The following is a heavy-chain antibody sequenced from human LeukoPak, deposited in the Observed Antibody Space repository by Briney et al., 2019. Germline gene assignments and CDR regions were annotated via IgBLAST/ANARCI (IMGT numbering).Heavy chain of an antibody. CDR3: ARSSYYYGSGSYSYGMDV. J-gene: IGHJ6*02. CDR2: IYSGGST. CDR1: GFTVSSNY. V-gene: IGHV3-66*01. Sequence: PGGSLRLSCAASGFTVSSNYMCWVRQAPGKGLEWVSVIYSGGSTYYADSVKGRFTISRDNSKNTLYLQMNSLRAEDTAVYYCARSSYYYGSGSYSYGMDVWGQGTTVTVSS. D-gene: IGHD3-10*01.